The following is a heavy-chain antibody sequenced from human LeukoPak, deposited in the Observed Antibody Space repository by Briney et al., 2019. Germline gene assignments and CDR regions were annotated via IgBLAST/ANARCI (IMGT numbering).Heavy chain of an antibody. J-gene: IGHJ4*02. CDR3: AREVDTAIADYFDY. Sequence: SVKVSCKASGGTFSSYAISWVRQAPGQGLEWMGGIIAIFGTANYAQKFQGRVTITADESTSTAYMELSSLRSEDTAVYYCAREVDTAIADYFDYWGQGTLVTVSS. D-gene: IGHD5-18*01. CDR1: GGTFSSYA. CDR2: IIAIFGTA. V-gene: IGHV1-69*13.